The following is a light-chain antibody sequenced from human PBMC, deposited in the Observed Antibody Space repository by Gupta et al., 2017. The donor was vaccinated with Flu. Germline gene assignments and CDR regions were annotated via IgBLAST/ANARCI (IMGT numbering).Light chain of an antibody. CDR2: EVT. J-gene: IGLJ3*02. CDR3: ASYTTPSTWV. V-gene: IGLV2-14*01. Sequence: QSTLTQPASVSGSPGQSITISCTGTSSDVGGYSYVSWYQQHPGKAPKLMIYEVTDRPSGVSNRFSGSKAGNTASLTISGLQAEDEADYFCASYTTPSTWVFGGGTKLTVL. CDR1: SSDVGGYSY.